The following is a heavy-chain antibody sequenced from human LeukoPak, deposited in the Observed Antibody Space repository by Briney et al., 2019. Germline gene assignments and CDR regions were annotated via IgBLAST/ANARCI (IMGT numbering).Heavy chain of an antibody. V-gene: IGHV3-23*01. J-gene: IGHJ6*03. CDR1: GFTFRTSA. D-gene: IGHD3-16*01. CDR2: VGTDSDT. CDR3: AKGEYYYYMDV. Sequence: GGSLRLSCAASGFTFRTSAFSWVRQSPGRGLEWVSTVGTDSDTYYADSVKGRFTISRDNSKNTVYLQMTGLRADDTAVYYCAKGEYYYYMDVWGKGTTVTVSS.